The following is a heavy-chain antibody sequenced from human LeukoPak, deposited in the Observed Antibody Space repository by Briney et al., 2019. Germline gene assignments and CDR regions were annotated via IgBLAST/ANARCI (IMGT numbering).Heavy chain of an antibody. J-gene: IGHJ6*03. V-gene: IGHV1-69*02. CDR1: GGTFISYT. D-gene: IGHD3-3*01. Sequence: ASVKVSCKASGGTFISYTISWVRQAPGQGLEWMGRIIPILGIANYAQKFQGRVTITADKSTSTAYMELSSLRSEDTAVYYCARTAYSDFWSGYYYYYYYMDVWGKGTTVTVSS. CDR2: IIPILGIA. CDR3: ARTAYSDFWSGYYYYYYYMDV.